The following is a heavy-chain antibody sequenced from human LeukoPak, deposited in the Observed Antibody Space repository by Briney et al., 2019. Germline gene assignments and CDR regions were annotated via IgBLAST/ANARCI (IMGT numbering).Heavy chain of an antibody. Sequence: SETLSLTCAVSGGSISSSNWWSCVRQPPGKGLEWIGEIYHSGSTNYNPSLKSRVTISVDKTKNHFSLKQSSVTAADTAVYYCARVYRFYYMDVWGKGTTVTISS. V-gene: IGHV4-4*02. CDR1: GGSISSSNW. D-gene: IGHD2-2*02. J-gene: IGHJ6*03. CDR2: IYHSGST. CDR3: ARVYRFYYMDV.